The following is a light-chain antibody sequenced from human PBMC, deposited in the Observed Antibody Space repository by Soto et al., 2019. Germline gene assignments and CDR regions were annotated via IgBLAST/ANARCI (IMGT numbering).Light chain of an antibody. J-gene: IGKJ1*01. CDR2: DAS. Sequence: DIQMTQSPSSLSASVGDRVTITCQASQDISNYLNWYQQKPGKAPKLLIYDASNLETGVPSRFSGSGSGTDFTFTISSLQPEDIATYYCQQYDNLHGTSGQGTKVEIK. CDR3: QQYDNLHGT. V-gene: IGKV1-33*01. CDR1: QDISNY.